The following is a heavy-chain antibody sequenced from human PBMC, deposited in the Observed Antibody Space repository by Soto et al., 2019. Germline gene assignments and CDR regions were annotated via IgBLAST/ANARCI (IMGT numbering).Heavy chain of an antibody. Sequence: GGSLRLSCAASGFTVSSNYMTWVRQAPGKGLEWVSVIYSDGTTYYADSVKGRFTISRDNSKNTLYLQMNSLRAEDTAVYYCARDRYSKSDYKYGMDVWGQGTTVTVSS. V-gene: IGHV3-53*01. CDR3: ARDRYSKSDYKYGMDV. D-gene: IGHD6-13*01. CDR1: GFTVSSNY. J-gene: IGHJ6*02. CDR2: IYSDGTT.